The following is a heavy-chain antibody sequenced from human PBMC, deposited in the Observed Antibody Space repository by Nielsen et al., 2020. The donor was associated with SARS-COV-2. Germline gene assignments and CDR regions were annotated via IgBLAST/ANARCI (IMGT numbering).Heavy chain of an antibody. D-gene: IGHD5-12*01. Sequence: GGSQRLSCAASGFTFSDSTMHWVRQASGKGLEWIGRIRSKANTYATGYAASVKGRFTISRDDSKNTAYLQMNSLKTEDTAVYYCTRVNPISGSWFDAFDIWGQGTMVTVSS. J-gene: IGHJ3*02. CDR2: IRSKANTYAT. CDR1: GFTFSDST. V-gene: IGHV3-73*01. CDR3: TRVNPISGSWFDAFDI.